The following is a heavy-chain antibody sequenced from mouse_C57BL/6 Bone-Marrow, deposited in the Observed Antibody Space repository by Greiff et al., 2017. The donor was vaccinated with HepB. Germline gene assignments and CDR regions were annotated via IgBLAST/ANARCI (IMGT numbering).Heavy chain of an antibody. Sequence: EVMLVESGGGLVQPGGSLKLSCAASGFTFSDYYMYWVRQTPEKRLEWVAYISNGGGSTYYPDTVKGRFTISRDNAKNTLYLQMSRLKSEDTAMYYCARKDRQLRSAWFAYWGQGTLVTVSA. V-gene: IGHV5-12*01. D-gene: IGHD3-2*02. CDR3: ARKDRQLRSAWFAY. CDR2: ISNGGGST. CDR1: GFTFSDYY. J-gene: IGHJ3*01.